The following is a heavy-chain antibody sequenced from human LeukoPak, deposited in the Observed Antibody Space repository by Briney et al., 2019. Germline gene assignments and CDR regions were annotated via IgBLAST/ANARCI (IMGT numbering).Heavy chain of an antibody. D-gene: IGHD1-26*01. CDR2: IYYSGST. Sequence: SETLSLTCTVSGGSISSSSYYWGWIRQPPGKGLEWIGSIYYSGSTPYNPSLKSRVTISVDTSKNQFSLKLSSVTAADAAVYYCARVWELSDAFDIWGQGTMVTVSS. CDR3: ARVWELSDAFDI. CDR1: GGSISSSSYY. J-gene: IGHJ3*02. V-gene: IGHV4-39*07.